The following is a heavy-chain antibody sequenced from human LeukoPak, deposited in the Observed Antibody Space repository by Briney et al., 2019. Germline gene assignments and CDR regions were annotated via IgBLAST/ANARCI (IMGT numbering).Heavy chain of an antibody. Sequence: GGSLRLSCGASGFTFSSYSMNWVRQAPGKGLEWVSFIRSSSSYIYYADSVKGRFTISRDNAKNSLYPQMNSLRAEDTAVYYCARDYSGSYVIDYWGQGTLVTVSS. V-gene: IGHV3-21*01. D-gene: IGHD1-26*01. CDR2: IRSSSSYI. J-gene: IGHJ4*02. CDR1: GFTFSSYS. CDR3: ARDYSGSYVIDY.